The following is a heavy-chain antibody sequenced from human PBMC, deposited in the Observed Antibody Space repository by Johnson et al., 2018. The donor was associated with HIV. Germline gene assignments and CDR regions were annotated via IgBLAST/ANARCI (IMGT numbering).Heavy chain of an antibody. CDR2: IRSKSDGGTT. CDR3: TTGISWFGAITFDI. J-gene: IGHJ3*02. CDR1: GFSVSDNY. V-gene: IGHV3-15*01. Sequence: EVQVVESGGGLIHPGGSLRLSCVASGFSVSDNYMNWVRQAPGKGLEWVGRIRSKSDGGTTDSAAPVKGRFTIPRDDSKNTLYLQMNSLKTEDTAVYYCTTGISWFGAITFDIWGQGTMVTVSS. D-gene: IGHD3-10*01.